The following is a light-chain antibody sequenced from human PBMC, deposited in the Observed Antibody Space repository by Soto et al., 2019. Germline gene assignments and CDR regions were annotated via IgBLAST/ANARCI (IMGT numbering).Light chain of an antibody. J-gene: IGKJ1*01. Sequence: VLTQSPATLSLSPGERATLSCRASENVRTFVDWYQQKPGQAPRLLIYGASNRATDIPARFSGSGSGTDFTLTISSLQPEDFATYYCQQSYSSPPTFGQGTKVEIK. CDR3: QQSYSSPPT. CDR2: GAS. V-gene: IGKV3-11*01. CDR1: ENVRTF.